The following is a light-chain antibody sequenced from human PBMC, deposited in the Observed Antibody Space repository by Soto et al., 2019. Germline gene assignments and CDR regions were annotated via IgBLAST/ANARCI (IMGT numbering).Light chain of an antibody. Sequence: QSALTQPASVSGSPGQSITISCTGTSGDVGIYNYVSWYQQHPGKAPKLIIYEVRNRPSGVSNRFSGSKSGNTASLTISGLQAEDEADYYCSSYTSSSTLYVFGTGTKLTVL. CDR3: SSYTSSSTLYV. CDR2: EVR. J-gene: IGLJ1*01. CDR1: SGDVGIYNY. V-gene: IGLV2-14*01.